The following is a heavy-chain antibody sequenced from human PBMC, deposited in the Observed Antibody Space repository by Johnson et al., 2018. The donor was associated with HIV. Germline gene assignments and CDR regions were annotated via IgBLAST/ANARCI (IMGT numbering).Heavy chain of an antibody. Sequence: VQPVASGGGLPKPGASLRLPYKASRFTFDDYAMHWVRHAPWTGLVWVSGISWNRRSTGSADSVKAPFTIFRDNSKNTLYLQMNSRRAEDTAVYYCAKRHGPIVGATHDACDIWGQGTVVTVSS. CDR2: ISWNRRST. CDR1: RFTFDDYA. CDR3: AKRHGPIVGATHDACDI. V-gene: IGHV3-9*01. J-gene: IGHJ3*02. D-gene: IGHD1-26*01.